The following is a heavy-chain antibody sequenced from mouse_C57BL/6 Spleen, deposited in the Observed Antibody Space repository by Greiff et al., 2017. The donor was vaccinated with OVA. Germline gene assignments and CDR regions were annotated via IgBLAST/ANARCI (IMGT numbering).Heavy chain of an antibody. CDR3: ARDYGSRYGYFDV. CDR2: INPNNGGT. V-gene: IGHV1-26*01. CDR1: GYTFTDYY. J-gene: IGHJ1*03. D-gene: IGHD1-1*01. Sequence: VQLQQSGPELVKPGASVKISCKASGYTFTDYYMNWVKQSHGKSLEWIGDINPNNGGTSYNQKFKGKATLTVDKSSSTAYMELRSLTSEDSAVYYCARDYGSRYGYFDVWGTGTTVTVSS.